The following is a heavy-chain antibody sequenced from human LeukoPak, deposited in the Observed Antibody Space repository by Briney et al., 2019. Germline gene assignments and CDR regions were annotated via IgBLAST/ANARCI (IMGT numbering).Heavy chain of an antibody. CDR2: IIPILGIA. D-gene: IGHD3-9*01. J-gene: IGHJ6*02. CDR1: GGTFSSYA. V-gene: IGHV1-69*04. CDR3: ARVEVETGYYYYYGMDV. Sequence: SEKVSCKASGGTFSSYAISWVRQAPGQGLEWMGRIIPILGIANYAQKFQGRVTITADKSTSTAYMELSSLRSEDTAVYYCARVEVETGYYYYYGMDVWGQGTTVTVSS.